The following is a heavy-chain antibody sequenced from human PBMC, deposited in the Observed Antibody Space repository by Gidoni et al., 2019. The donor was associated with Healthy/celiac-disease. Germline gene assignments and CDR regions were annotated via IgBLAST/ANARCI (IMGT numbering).Heavy chain of an antibody. D-gene: IGHD3-22*01. CDR1: GRSISSYY. CDR3: AREYYYDSSGYYFDY. Sequence: QVQLQESGPGLVKPSETLSLTCPVSGRSISSYYWSWIRQPPGKGLEWIGYIYYSGSTNYNPSLKSRVTISVDTSKNQFSLKLSSVTAADTAVYYCAREYYYDSSGYYFDYWGQGTLVTVSS. J-gene: IGHJ4*02. CDR2: IYYSGST. V-gene: IGHV4-59*01.